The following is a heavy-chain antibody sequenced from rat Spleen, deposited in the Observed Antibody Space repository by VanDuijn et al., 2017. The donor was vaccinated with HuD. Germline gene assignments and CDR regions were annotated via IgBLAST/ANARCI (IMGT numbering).Heavy chain of an antibody. CDR2: IGTGGGNT. J-gene: IGHJ1*01. CDR3: TREETLYWYFDF. Sequence: EVQLVDHGGGLVQPGRSLNLSCAPSGFTFSMYGMAWVRQAPTKGLEWVASIGTGGGNTYYRDSVKGRFTISRDNAKSTLYLQMNSLRSEDTATYYCTREETLYWYFDFWGPGTMVTVSS. V-gene: IGHV5S13*01. D-gene: IGHD3-4*01. CDR1: GFTFSMYG.